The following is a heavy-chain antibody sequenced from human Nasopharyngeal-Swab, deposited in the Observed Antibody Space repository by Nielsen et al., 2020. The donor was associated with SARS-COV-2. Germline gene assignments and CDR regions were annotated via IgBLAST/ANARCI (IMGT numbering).Heavy chain of an antibody. Sequence: ASVKVSCKTSGTYVISWVRQAPGQGLEWVGRISPYNSKANYAQNIQGRVTMTTDTSTSTAYMELSSLRSDDMAVYYCARDCSTSSCHLVWGQGTLVTVSS. CDR1: GTYV. V-gene: IGHV1-18*03. D-gene: IGHD2-2*01. CDR2: ISPYNSKA. CDR3: ARDCSTSSCHLV. J-gene: IGHJ4*02.